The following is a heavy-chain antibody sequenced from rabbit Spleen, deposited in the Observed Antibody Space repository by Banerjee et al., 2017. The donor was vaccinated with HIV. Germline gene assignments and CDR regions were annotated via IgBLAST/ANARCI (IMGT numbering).Heavy chain of an antibody. CDR1: GFDFSSYG. CDR2: IDPVFGIT. D-gene: IGHD1-1*01. CDR3: ARAYASAIGVYIQYFNL. V-gene: IGHV1S47*01. J-gene: IGHJ4*01. Sequence: QEQLVESGGGLVQPGGSLKLSCKASGFDFSSYGVSWVRQAPGKGLEWIGYIDPVFGITYYANWVNGRFSISSHNAQNTLFLQLNSLTAADTATYFCARAYASAIGVYIQYFNLWGPGTLVTVS.